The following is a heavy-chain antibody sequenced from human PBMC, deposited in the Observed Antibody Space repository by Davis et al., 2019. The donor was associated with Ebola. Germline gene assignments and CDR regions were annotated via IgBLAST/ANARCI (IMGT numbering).Heavy chain of an antibody. Sequence: SVKVSCKASGGTFSSYAISWVRQAPGQGLEWMGRIIPILGIANYAQKFQGRVTITADKSTSTAYMELSSLRSEDTAVYYCARTPPSSSWPDYYGMDVWGQGTTVTVSS. V-gene: IGHV1-69*04. CDR2: IIPILGIA. D-gene: IGHD1-26*01. J-gene: IGHJ6*02. CDR1: GGTFSSYA. CDR3: ARTPPSSSWPDYYGMDV.